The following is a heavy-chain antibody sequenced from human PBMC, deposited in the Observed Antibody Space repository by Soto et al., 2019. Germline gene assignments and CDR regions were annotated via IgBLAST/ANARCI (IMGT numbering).Heavy chain of an antibody. CDR3: TRVGGYYGDYPNFDY. CDR2: IYYTGST. J-gene: IGHJ4*02. CDR1: GSSISPYY. Sequence: SETLSLTCTVSGSSISPYYWSWIRQPPGKGLEWIGYIYYTGSTKYNPSLKSRVTISLGTSRNQVSLKLSSVTAADTAVYYCTRVGGYYGDYPNFDYRGPGTLVTVSS. V-gene: IGHV4-59*01. D-gene: IGHD4-17*01.